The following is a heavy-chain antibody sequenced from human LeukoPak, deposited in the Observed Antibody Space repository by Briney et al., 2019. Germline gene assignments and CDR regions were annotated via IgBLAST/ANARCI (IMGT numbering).Heavy chain of an antibody. CDR2: IISSSSTI. J-gene: IGHJ3*02. CDR1: GVPSSSCY. Sequence: GALLLSSSAAGVPSSSCYIRWMLRAPGGGGVWVSSIISSSSTIYYSDSVKGRFTISMDNSKNSLYLQMNSLRAEDTAVYYCARVSGSYSYAFDIWGQGTMVTVSS. V-gene: IGHV3-11*04. D-gene: IGHD1-26*01. CDR3: ARVSGSYSYAFDI.